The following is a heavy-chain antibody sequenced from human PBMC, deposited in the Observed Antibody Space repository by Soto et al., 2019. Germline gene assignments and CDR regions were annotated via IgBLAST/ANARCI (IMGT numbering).Heavy chain of an antibody. D-gene: IGHD4-4*01. J-gene: IGHJ4*02. Sequence: SVKVSCETSGFTFSKYYRHWLRQAPGQGLEWMGGIIPIFGTANYAQKFQGRVTITADESTSTAYMELSSLRSEDTAVYYCVREGMTTVTLPLNWGQGTLVTVSS. CDR2: IIPIFGTA. CDR1: GFTFSKYY. V-gene: IGHV1-69*13. CDR3: VREGMTTVTLPLN.